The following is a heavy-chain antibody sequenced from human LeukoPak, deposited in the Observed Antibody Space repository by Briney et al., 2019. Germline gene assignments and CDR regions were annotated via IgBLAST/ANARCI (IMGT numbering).Heavy chain of an antibody. V-gene: IGHV3-49*03. J-gene: IGHJ4*02. CDR1: GFTFDDYA. CDR3: TAVRWELLDY. D-gene: IGHD1-26*01. CDR2: IRSKGYGGTT. Sequence: GGSLRLSCTTSGFTFDDYAMSWFRQAPGKGLEWVSFIRSKGYGGTTEYAASVKGRFTISRDDSKSIAYLEMNSLKTEDTAVYYCTAVRWELLDYWGQGTLVTVSS.